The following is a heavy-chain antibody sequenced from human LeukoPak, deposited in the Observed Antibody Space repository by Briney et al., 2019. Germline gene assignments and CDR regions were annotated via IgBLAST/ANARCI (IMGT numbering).Heavy chain of an antibody. V-gene: IGHV1-18*04. D-gene: IGHD6-19*01. CDR3: ARDHRPGYSSGWYFGAFDI. Sequence: ASVKVSCKASGYTFTGYYMHWVRQAPGQGLEWMGWISAYNGNTNYAQKLQGRVTMTTDTSTSTAYMELRSLRSDDTAVYYCARDHRPGYSSGWYFGAFDIWGQGTMVTVSS. J-gene: IGHJ3*02. CDR1: GYTFTGYY. CDR2: ISAYNGNT.